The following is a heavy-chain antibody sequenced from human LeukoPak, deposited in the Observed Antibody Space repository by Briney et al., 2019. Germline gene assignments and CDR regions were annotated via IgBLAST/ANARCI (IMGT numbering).Heavy chain of an antibody. D-gene: IGHD3-16*01. CDR1: GFTFSSYA. J-gene: IGHJ4*02. CDR3: AKGGALKSYYFDY. Sequence: GGSLRLSCAASGFTFSSYAMSWVRQAPGKGLEWVPTISASGSSTYYVDSVKGRFTISRDKSKNTLHLQMNSLRAEDTAVFYCAKGGALKSYYFDYWGQGTLVTVSS. V-gene: IGHV3-23*01. CDR2: ISASGSST.